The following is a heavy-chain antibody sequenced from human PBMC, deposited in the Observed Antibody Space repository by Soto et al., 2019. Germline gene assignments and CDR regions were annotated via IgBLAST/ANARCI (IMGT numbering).Heavy chain of an antibody. CDR3: ARQKKFLASGGPNDY. CDR2: IYSGGNT. J-gene: IGHJ4*02. V-gene: IGHV3-66*04. D-gene: IGHD2-15*01. Sequence: EVQLVESGGGLVQPGGSLRLSCAASQFTVSTSYMSWVRQAPGKGLEWVSVIYSGGNTYYADSVKGRFTISRDTSKNTLYLQMNSLRAEDTAVYYYARQKKFLASGGPNDYWGQGTLVTVSS. CDR1: QFTVSTSY.